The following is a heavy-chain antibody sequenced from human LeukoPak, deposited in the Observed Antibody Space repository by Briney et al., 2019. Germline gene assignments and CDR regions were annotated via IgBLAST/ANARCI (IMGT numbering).Heavy chain of an antibody. CDR1: GFTVSNNY. D-gene: IGHD2-15*01. Sequence: GGSLTLSCAASGFTVSNNYMRWVRQAPGKGLVWVSRINSDGSSTSYADSVKGRFTISRDNAKNTLYLQMNSLRAEDTAVYYCAKDAAYYYYMDVWGKGTTVTVSS. CDR3: AKDAAYYYYMDV. CDR2: INSDGSST. V-gene: IGHV3-74*01. J-gene: IGHJ6*03.